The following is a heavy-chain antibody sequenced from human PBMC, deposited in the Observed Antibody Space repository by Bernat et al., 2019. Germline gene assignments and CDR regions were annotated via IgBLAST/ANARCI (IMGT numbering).Heavy chain of an antibody. J-gene: IGHJ4*02. CDR3: ARARNDKYCSGGSCFKFDY. CDR1: GFTFSSYS. V-gene: IGHV3-48*02. D-gene: IGHD2-15*01. CDR2: ISSSSSTI. Sequence: EVQLVESGGGLVQPGGSLRLSCAASGFTFSSYSMNWVRQAPGKGLEWVSYISSSSSTIYYADSVKGRFTISRDNAKNSLHLQMNSLRDEDTAVYYCARARNDKYCSGGSCFKFDYWGQGTLVTVSS.